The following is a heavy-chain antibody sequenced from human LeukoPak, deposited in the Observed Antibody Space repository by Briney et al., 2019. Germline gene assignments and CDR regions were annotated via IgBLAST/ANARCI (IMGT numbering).Heavy chain of an antibody. V-gene: IGHV4-30-4*01. Sequence: SETLSLTRTVSGGSISSGDYYWSWIRQPPGKGLEWIGYIYYSGSTYYNPSLKSRVTISVDTSKNQFSLKLSSVTAADTAVYYCARLRTMQEFFDYWGQGTLVTVSS. D-gene: IGHD3-10*01. CDR2: IYYSGST. CDR1: GGSISSGDYY. J-gene: IGHJ4*02. CDR3: ARLRTMQEFFDY.